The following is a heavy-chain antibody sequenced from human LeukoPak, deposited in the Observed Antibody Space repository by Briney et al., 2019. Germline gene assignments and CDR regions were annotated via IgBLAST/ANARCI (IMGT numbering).Heavy chain of an antibody. CDR1: GFTFSSYA. CDR2: ISGSGGST. Sequence: GVSLRLSCAASGFTFSSYAMSWVRQAPGKGLEWVSAISGSGGSTYYADSVKGRFTISRDNSKNTLYLQMNSLRAEDTAVYYCAKDYGSGSYYLGYFDYWGQGTLVTVSS. D-gene: IGHD3-10*01. CDR3: AKDYGSGSYYLGYFDY. J-gene: IGHJ4*02. V-gene: IGHV3-23*01.